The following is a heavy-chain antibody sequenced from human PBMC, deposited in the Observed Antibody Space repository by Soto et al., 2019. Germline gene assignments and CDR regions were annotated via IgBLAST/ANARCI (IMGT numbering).Heavy chain of an antibody. CDR1: GGTFSSYA. D-gene: IGHD3-3*02. CDR2: IIPIFGTA. J-gene: IGHJ6*02. CDR3: ASSTEPYYYCGMDV. Sequence: SVKVSCKASGGTFSSYAISWVRQAPGQGLEWMRGIIPIFGTANYAQKFQGRVTITADKSTSTAYMELSSLRSEDTAVYYCASSTEPYYYCGMDVWGQGTTVTVSS. V-gene: IGHV1-69*06.